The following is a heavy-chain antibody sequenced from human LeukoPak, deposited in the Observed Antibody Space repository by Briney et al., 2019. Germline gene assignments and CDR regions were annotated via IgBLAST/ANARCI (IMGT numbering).Heavy chain of an antibody. CDR3: ARGAGWYSTNWFDP. CDR2: INHSGST. D-gene: IGHD6-13*01. J-gene: IGHJ5*02. CDR1: GGSFSGYY. Sequence: PSETLSITCAVYGGSFSGYYWSWIRQPPGKGLGWIGEINHSGSTNYNPSLKSRVTISVDTSKNQFSLKLSSVTAADTAVYYCARGAGWYSTNWFDPWGQGTLVTVSS. V-gene: IGHV4-34*01.